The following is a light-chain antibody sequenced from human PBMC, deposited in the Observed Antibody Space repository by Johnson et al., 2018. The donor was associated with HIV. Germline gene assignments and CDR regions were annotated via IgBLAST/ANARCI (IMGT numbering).Light chain of an antibody. J-gene: IGLJ1*01. CDR1: SSTFGNSY. Sequence: QSVLTQPPSVSAAPGQRVTISCSGASSTFGNSYISWYQLLPGSPPKLLFFKNNDRPSGIPDRFSGSNSGTSATLDITGLQTGDEADYYCATWDTSLSTGGVFGTGTKVTVL. CDR3: ATWDTSLSTGGV. V-gene: IGLV1-51*02. CDR2: KNN.